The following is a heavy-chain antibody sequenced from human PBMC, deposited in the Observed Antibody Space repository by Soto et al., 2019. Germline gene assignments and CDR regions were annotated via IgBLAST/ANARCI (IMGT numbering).Heavy chain of an antibody. CDR2: IYYSGST. CDR1: GGSISSYY. CDR3: ARSRLHYDFWSGYFPDFDS. D-gene: IGHD3-3*01. Sequence: LETLSLTCTVSGGSISSYYWSWIRQPPGKGLEWIGYIYYSGSTDYNPSLKSRVIISVHTSKNQFSLKLSSVTAGDTAVYYCARSRLHYDFWSGYFPDFDSWGQGTLVTVSS. J-gene: IGHJ5*01. V-gene: IGHV4-59*01.